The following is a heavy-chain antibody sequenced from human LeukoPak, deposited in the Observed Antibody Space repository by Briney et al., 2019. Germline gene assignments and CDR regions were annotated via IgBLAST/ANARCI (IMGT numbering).Heavy chain of an antibody. V-gene: IGHV3-43D*03. Sequence: GGSLRLSCAASGFTFDDYAMHWVRQAPGKGLEWVSLISWDGGSTYYADSVKGRFTISRDNSKNSLYLQMNSLRAEDTALYYCARTTYYYDSSGYYYSGYFDYWGQGTLVTVSS. CDR3: ARTTYYYDSSGYYYSGYFDY. D-gene: IGHD3-22*01. J-gene: IGHJ4*02. CDR1: GFTFDDYA. CDR2: ISWDGGST.